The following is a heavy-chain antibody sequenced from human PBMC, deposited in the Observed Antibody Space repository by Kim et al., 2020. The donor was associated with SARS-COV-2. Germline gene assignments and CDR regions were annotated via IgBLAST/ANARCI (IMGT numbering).Heavy chain of an antibody. Sequence: YAGSVKGRFTNSRDNSKNTLYLQMNSLRAEDTAVYYCARAKGAAAGDFDYWGRGTLVTVSS. CDR3: ARAKGAAAGDFDY. D-gene: IGHD6-13*01. V-gene: IGHV3-53*01. J-gene: IGHJ4*02.